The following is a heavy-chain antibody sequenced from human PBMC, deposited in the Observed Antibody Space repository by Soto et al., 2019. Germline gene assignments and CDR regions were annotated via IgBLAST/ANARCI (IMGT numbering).Heavy chain of an antibody. J-gene: IGHJ2*01. CDR2: ISYDGSNK. D-gene: IGHD2-21*02. CDR3: EKGLAYCGGDCYSHFDL. V-gene: IGHV3-30*18. CDR1: GFTFSSYG. Sequence: QVQLVESGGGVVQPGRSLRLSCAASGFTFSSYGMHWVRQAPGKGLEWVAVISYDGSNKYYADSVKGRFTISRDNSXNXXYLQMNSLRAEDTAVYYCEKGLAYCGGDCYSHFDLWGRGTLVTVSS.